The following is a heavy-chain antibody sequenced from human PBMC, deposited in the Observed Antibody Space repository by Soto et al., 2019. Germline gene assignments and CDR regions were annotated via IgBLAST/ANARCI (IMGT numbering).Heavy chain of an antibody. V-gene: IGHV3-7*01. J-gene: IGHJ4*02. CDR3: ARGGTRFHDFWIDY. CDR2: IKQDGSEK. D-gene: IGHD3-3*01. Sequence: GVSLRLSCAASGFTFSNSWMSLVRQAPGKGLERVANIKQDGSEKYYVDSVKGRFTISRDNAKNSLFLQMNCLRVEDTAVYYCARGGTRFHDFWIDYWGQGS. CDR1: GFTFSNSW.